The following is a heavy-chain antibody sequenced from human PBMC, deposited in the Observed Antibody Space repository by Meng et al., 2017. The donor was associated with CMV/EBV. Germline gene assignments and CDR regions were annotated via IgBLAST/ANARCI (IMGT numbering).Heavy chain of an antibody. J-gene: IGHJ4*02. CDR1: GLPSSNYW. D-gene: IGHD4-17*01. Sequence: DLVELRGVLVHARGSLRLACADSGLPSSNYWMSWVRQAPGKGLKWVANIKNDGSERYYVDSVKGRFSISRDNADNSLYLQMNNLRAEDTAVYYCRLGHYSQDWGQGTLVTVSS. V-gene: IGHV3-7*02. CDR2: IKNDGSER. CDR3: RLGHYSQD.